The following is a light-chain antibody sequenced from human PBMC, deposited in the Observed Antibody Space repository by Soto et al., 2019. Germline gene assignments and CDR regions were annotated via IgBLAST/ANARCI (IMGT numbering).Light chain of an antibody. CDR2: DSS. CDR3: QQRSNWPLT. J-gene: IGKJ4*01. V-gene: IGKV3-11*01. Sequence: EMVLTQFPATLSLSPGDGATLSCRASQSVSSYLAWYQQKRGQAPRLLIYDSSNRATGIPARFSGSGSGTDFSLIISSLEPEDFAVYYCQQRSNWPLTFGGGTKVDI. CDR1: QSVSSY.